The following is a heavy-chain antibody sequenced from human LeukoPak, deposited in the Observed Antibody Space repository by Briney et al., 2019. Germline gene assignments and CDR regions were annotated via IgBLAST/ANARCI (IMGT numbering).Heavy chain of an antibody. V-gene: IGHV3-23*01. Sequence: PGGSLRLSCAASGFTFSSYGMHWVRQAPGKGLEWVSAISGSGGSTYYADSVKGRFTISRDNSKNTLYLQMNSLRAEDTAVYYCAKDSLGTAVAGRFDYWGQGTLVTVSS. D-gene: IGHD6-19*01. CDR2: ISGSGGST. CDR3: AKDSLGTAVAGRFDY. J-gene: IGHJ4*02. CDR1: GFTFSSYG.